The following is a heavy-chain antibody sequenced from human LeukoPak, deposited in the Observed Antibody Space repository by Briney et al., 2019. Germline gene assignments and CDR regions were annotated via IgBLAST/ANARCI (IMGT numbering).Heavy chain of an antibody. D-gene: IGHD2-2*02. V-gene: IGHV1-69*05. CDR1: GGTFSSYA. CDR3: AREDGCSSTSCHSYFDY. J-gene: IGHJ4*02. Sequence: SVKVSCKASGGTFSSYAIGWVRQAPGQGLEWMGGIIPIFGTANYAQKFQGRVTITTDVSTSTAYMELSSLRSEDTAVYYCAREDGCSSTSCHSYFDYWGQGTLVTVSS. CDR2: IIPIFGTA.